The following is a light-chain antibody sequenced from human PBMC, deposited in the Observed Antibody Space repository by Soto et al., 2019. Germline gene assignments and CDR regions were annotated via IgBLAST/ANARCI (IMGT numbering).Light chain of an antibody. CDR2: EVT. J-gene: IGLJ3*02. Sequence: QSALTQPASVSGSPGQSITISCSGTSDDVGSYHFVSWYQQYPGKAPKLIIYEVTKRPSGVSNRFSGSKSGNTASLTISGLQAEDEADYHCCSYANNHTPNRVFGGGTKVTVL. V-gene: IGLV2-23*02. CDR1: SDDVGSYHF. CDR3: CSYANNHTPNRV.